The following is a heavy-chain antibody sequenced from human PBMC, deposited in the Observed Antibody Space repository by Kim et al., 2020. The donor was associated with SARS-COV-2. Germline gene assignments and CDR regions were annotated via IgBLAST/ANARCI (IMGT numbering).Heavy chain of an antibody. J-gene: IGHJ4*02. CDR2: ITWNGDDV. CDR3: AKDVGKGLGAIGF. D-gene: IGHD3-16*01. V-gene: IGHV3-9*01. CDR1: GFTFPNYA. Sequence: GGSLRLSCAGSGFTFPNYAMHWVRQPPGKGLEWVSGITWNGDDVVYADSVKGRFTISRDSAKDSLYLQMNSLRVEDTALYFCAKDVGKGLGAIGFWGQGTLVTVSS.